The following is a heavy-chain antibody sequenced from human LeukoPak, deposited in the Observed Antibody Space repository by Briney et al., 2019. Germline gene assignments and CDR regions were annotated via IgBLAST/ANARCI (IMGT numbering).Heavy chain of an antibody. CDR1: GGSISSYY. V-gene: IGHV3-11*01. J-gene: IGHJ4*02. D-gene: IGHD3-22*01. Sequence: LSLTCTVSGGSISSYYMSWIRQAPGKGLEWVSYISSSGSTIYYADSVKGRFTISRDNAKNSLYLQMNSLRAEDTAVYYCARDHGDYYDSSGHDYWGQGTLVTVSS. CDR3: ARDHGDYYDSSGHDY. CDR2: ISSSGSTI.